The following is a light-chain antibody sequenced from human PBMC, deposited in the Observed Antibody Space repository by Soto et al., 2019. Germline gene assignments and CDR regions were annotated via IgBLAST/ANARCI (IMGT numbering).Light chain of an antibody. J-gene: IGLJ1*01. CDR1: SSNIGGNS. V-gene: IGLV1-51*01. CDR3: GSWESSLSAYV. CDR2: DDD. Sequence: QSVLTQPPSVSAAPGRKVTISCSGSSSNIGGNSVSWYQQLPGTAPKLLIYDDDKRPSGIPDRFSGSKSGTSATLGITGFQTGDEADYYCGSWESSLSAYVFATGTKVTVL.